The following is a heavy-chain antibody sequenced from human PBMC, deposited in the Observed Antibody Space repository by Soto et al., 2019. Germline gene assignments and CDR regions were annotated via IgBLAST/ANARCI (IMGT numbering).Heavy chain of an antibody. CDR2: IRSKAYGGTT. V-gene: IGHV3-49*03. CDR3: TRDRTAGQQWLVQDYYYYMDV. J-gene: IGHJ6*03. D-gene: IGHD6-19*01. CDR1: GFTFGDYA. Sequence: GGSLRLSCTASGFTFGDYAMSWFRQAPGKGLEWVGFIRSKAYGGTTEYAASVKGRFTISRDDSKSIAYLQMNSLKTEDTAVYYCTRDRTAGQQWLVQDYYYYMDVWGKGTTVTVSS.